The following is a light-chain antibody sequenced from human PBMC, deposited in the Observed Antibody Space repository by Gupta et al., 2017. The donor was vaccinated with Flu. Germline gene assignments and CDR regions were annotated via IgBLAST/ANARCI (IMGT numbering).Light chain of an antibody. CDR1: QSITSF. CDR2: AAS. J-gene: IGKJ1*01. CDR3: QQSYSLPWT. Sequence: DIQMTQSPSSLSASVGDRVTITCRASQSITSFLNWYQQKPGKAPKILISAASSLQSGVPSRFSGSGSGTDFTLAISSLQPEDFATYYCQQSYSLPWTFGQGTKVEVK. V-gene: IGKV1-39*01.